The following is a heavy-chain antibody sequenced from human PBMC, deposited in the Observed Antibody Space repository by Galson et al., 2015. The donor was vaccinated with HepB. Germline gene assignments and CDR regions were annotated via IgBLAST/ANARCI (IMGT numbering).Heavy chain of an antibody. V-gene: IGHV1-46*01. CDR2: INPSGGST. Sequence: SVKVSCKASGYTFTSYYMHWVRQAPGQGLEWMGIINPSGGSTSYAQKFQGRVTMTRDTSTSTVYMELSSLRSEDTAVYYWARGDIVVVPAAIRVDYYYGMDVWGQGTTVTVSS. D-gene: IGHD2-2*02. J-gene: IGHJ6*02. CDR1: GYTFTSYY. CDR3: ARGDIVVVPAAIRVDYYYGMDV.